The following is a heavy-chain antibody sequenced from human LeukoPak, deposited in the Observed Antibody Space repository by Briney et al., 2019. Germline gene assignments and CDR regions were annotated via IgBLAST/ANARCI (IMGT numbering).Heavy chain of an antibody. CDR1: GFTFSSYD. D-gene: IGHD1-1*01. CDR3: ARASGLERHFDY. CDR2: IGTAGDT. Sequence: GGSLRLSCAASGFTFSSYDMHWVRQATGKGLEWVSAIGTAGDTYYPGSVKGRFTISRENAKNSLYLQMNSLRAGDTAVYYCARASGLERHFDYWGQGTLVTVS. V-gene: IGHV3-13*01. J-gene: IGHJ4*02.